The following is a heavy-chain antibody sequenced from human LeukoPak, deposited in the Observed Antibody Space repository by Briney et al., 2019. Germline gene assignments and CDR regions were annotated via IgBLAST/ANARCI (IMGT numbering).Heavy chain of an antibody. Sequence: SSDTLSLTCTVSGGSISSYYWSWIRQPRGKGLEWIGEINHSGSTNYNPSLKSRVTISVDTSKNQFSLKLSSVTAADTAVYYCARGPSSYDDYWGQGTLVTVSS. J-gene: IGHJ4*02. CDR3: ARGPSSYDDY. CDR2: INHSGST. D-gene: IGHD5-12*01. V-gene: IGHV4-34*01. CDR1: GGSISSYY.